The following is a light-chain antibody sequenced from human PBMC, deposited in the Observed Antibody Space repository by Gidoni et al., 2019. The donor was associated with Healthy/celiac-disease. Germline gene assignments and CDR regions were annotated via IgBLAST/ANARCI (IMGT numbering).Light chain of an antibody. J-gene: IGKJ4*01. V-gene: IGKV1-9*01. CDR3: QQLNSYPPT. CDR1: QGISSY. Sequence: DIQLTQSPSFLSASVGDRVTITCWASQGISSYLAWYQQKPGKAPKLLIYAASTLQSGVPSRFSGSGSGTEFTLTISSLQPEDFATYYCQQLNSYPPTFGGGTKVRSN. CDR2: AAS.